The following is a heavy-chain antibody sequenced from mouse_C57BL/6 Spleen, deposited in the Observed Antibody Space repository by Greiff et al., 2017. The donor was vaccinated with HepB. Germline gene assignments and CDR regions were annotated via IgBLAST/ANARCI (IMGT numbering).Heavy chain of an antibody. V-gene: IGHV1-64*01. J-gene: IGHJ2*01. Sequence: QVQLQQPGAELVKPGASVKLSCKASGYTFTSYWMHWVKQRPGQGLEWIGMIHPNSGSTNYNEKFKSKATLTVDKSSSTAYMQLSSLTSEDSAVYYRAPSYGSSPYFDYWGQGTTLTVSS. CDR1: GYTFTSYW. D-gene: IGHD1-1*01. CDR3: APSYGSSPYFDY. CDR2: IHPNSGST.